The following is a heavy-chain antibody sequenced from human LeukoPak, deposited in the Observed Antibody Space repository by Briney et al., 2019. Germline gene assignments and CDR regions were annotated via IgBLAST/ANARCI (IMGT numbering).Heavy chain of an antibody. J-gene: IGHJ4*02. D-gene: IGHD2-2*01. CDR1: GYTFTGYY. Sequence: ASVKVSCKASGYTFTGYYMHWVRQAPGQGLEWMGWINPNSGGTNYAQKFQGWATMTRDTSISTAYMELSRLRSDDTAVYYCARGQYCSSTSCFPDYWGQGTLVTVSS. V-gene: IGHV1-2*04. CDR2: INPNSGGT. CDR3: ARGQYCSSTSCFPDY.